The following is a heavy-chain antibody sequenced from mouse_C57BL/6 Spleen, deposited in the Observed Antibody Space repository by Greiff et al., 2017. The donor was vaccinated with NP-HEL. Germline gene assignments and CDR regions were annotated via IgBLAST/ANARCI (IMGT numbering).Heavy chain of an antibody. V-gene: IGHV14-1*01. CDR3: TTYGSSNWYFDV. CDR2: IDPEAGDT. J-gene: IGHJ1*03. CDR1: GFNLKDYY. D-gene: IGHD1-1*01. Sequence: EVKVVESGAELVRPGASVKLSCTASGFNLKDYYMHWVKQRPEQGLAWIGRIDPEAGDTEYAPKFQGKATMTADTSSNTAYLQLSSLTSEDTAVYYCTTYGSSNWYFDVWGTGTTVTVSS.